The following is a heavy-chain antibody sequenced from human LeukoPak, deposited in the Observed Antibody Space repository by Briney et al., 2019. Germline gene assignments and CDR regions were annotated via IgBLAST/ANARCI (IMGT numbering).Heavy chain of an antibody. CDR2: IIPIFGTA. CDR1: GGTFSSYA. D-gene: IGHD3-16*01. CDR3: ARLSGLIDAFDI. J-gene: IGHJ3*02. Sequence: SVKVSCKASGGTFSSYAISWVRQAPGQGLEWMGGIIPIFGTANYAQKFQGRVTITTDESTSTAYMELSSLRSEDTAVYYCARLSGLIDAFDIWGQGTMVTVSS. V-gene: IGHV1-69*05.